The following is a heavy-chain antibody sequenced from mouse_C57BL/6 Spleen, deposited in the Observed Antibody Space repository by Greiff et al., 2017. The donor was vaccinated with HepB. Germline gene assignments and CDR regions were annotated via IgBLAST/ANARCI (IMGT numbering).Heavy chain of an antibody. CDR1: GYTFTDHT. CDR2: IYPRDGST. Sequence: VKLQESDAELVKPGASVKISCKVSGYTFTDHTIHWMKQRPEQGLEWIGYIYPRDGSTKYNEKFKGKATLTADKSSSTAYMQLNSLTSEDSAVYFCARETIITTVRGRGAMDYWGQGTSVTVSS. J-gene: IGHJ4*01. D-gene: IGHD1-1*01. V-gene: IGHV1-78*01. CDR3: ARETIITTVRGRGAMDY.